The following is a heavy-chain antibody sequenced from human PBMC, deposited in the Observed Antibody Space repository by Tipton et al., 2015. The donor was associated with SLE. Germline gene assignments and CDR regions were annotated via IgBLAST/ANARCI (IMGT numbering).Heavy chain of an antibody. J-gene: IGHJ4*02. CDR3: ASGSGGPAGYFEY. V-gene: IGHV1-2*06. CDR2: ITPHSGDT. D-gene: IGHD2-15*01. Sequence: QSGPEVKKPGASVKVSCRASGYSFTGYYMHWVRQAPGQGLEWMGRITPHSGDTKYAEKFQDRVTMTRDTSVSTAYMELSRLRSDDTAVYYCASGSGGPAGYFEYWGQGTLVTVSS. CDR1: GYSFTGYY.